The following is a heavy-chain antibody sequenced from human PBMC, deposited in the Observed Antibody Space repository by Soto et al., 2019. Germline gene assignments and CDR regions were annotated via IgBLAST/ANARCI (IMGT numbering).Heavy chain of an antibody. Sequence: EVQLVESGGGLVKPGGSLRLSCAASGFTFSNAWTNWVRQAPGKGLEWVGHIKSKIDGGTTDHAAPVKGRFTISRDDSKNTLYLQMNSLKTEDTAVYYCTTGLYQLLLRVRGSSAFDIWGQGTMVTVSS. CDR1: GFTFSNAW. V-gene: IGHV3-15*07. D-gene: IGHD3-22*01. CDR3: TTGLYQLLLRVRGSSAFDI. CDR2: IKSKIDGGTT. J-gene: IGHJ3*02.